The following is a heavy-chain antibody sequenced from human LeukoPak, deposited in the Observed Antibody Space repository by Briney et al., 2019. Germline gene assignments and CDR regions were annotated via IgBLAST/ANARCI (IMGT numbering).Heavy chain of an antibody. CDR1: GYTFTSYG. Sequence: GASVKVSCKASGYTFTSYGISWVRQAPGQGLEWMGWISAYNGNTNYAQKLQGRVTMTTDTSTSTAYMELRSLRSDDTAVYYCARGPTNWRYYYYMDVWGKGTTVTVSS. D-gene: IGHD1-1*01. CDR3: ARGPTNWRYYYYMDV. J-gene: IGHJ6*03. V-gene: IGHV1-18*01. CDR2: ISAYNGNT.